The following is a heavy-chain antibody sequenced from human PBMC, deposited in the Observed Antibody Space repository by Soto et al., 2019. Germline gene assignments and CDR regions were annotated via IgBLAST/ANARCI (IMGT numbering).Heavy chain of an antibody. CDR2: IYYSGST. V-gene: IGHV4-39*01. J-gene: IGHJ4*02. CDR1: GGSISSSSYY. D-gene: IGHD5-12*01. CDR3: ARLVVPVATWNYFDY. Sequence: SETLSLTCTVSGGSISSSSYYWGWIRQPPGKGLEWIGSIYYSGSTYYNPSLKSRVTISVDTSKNQFSLELSSVTAADTAVYYCARLVVPVATWNYFDYWGQGTLVTVSS.